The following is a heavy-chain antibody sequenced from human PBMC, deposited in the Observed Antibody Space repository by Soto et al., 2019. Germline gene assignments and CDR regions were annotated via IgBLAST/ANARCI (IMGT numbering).Heavy chain of an antibody. CDR1: GGSISSGGYY. J-gene: IGHJ2*01. V-gene: IGHV4-31*03. Sequence: QVQLQESGPGLVKPSQTLSLTCTVSGGSISSGGYYWSWIRQHPGKVMEWIGYIYYSGCTYYNPSLKSRVTISVDTSKNQFPRKPSSVTAADTGVYYCARDNTPPVNSDYWYLDLWGRGTLVTVPP. CDR3: ARDNTPPVNSDYWYLDL. CDR2: IYYSGCT.